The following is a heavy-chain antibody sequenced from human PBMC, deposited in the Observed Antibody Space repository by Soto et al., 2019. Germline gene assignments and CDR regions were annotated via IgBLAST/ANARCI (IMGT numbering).Heavy chain of an antibody. Sequence: GGSLRLSCAASGFSFRTYGMHWVRQAPGKGLEWVAVISFDGSKRYYTDPVKGRFTISRDNSKNTLYLQMHSPTAEDTAVYYCAKVGPYCSPTDCFFDYGMDVWGQGTTVTVSS. D-gene: IGHD2-15*01. CDR2: ISFDGSKR. CDR3: AKVGPYCSPTDCFFDYGMDV. V-gene: IGHV3-30*18. J-gene: IGHJ6*02. CDR1: GFSFRTYG.